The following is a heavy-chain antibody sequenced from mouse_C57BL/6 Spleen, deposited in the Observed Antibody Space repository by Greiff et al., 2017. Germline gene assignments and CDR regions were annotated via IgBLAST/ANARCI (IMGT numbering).Heavy chain of an antibody. V-gene: IGHV1-69*01. CDR2: IDPSDSYT. CDR3: ARVTTNWYFDV. J-gene: IGHJ1*03. Sequence: VQLQQSGAELVMPGASVKLSCKASGYTFTSYWMHWVKQRPGQGLEWIGEIDPSDSYTNYNQKFKGKSTLTVDKSSSTAYMQLSSLTSEDSAVYYCARVTTNWYFDVWGTGTTVTVSS. D-gene: IGHD1-1*01. CDR1: GYTFTSYW.